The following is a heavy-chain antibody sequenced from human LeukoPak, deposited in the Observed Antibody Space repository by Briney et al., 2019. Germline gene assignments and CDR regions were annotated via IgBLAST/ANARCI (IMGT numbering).Heavy chain of an antibody. CDR1: GGSISSGGYS. Sequence: PSETLSLTCAVSGGSISSGGYSWSWIRQPPGKGLEWIGYIYHSGSTYYNPSLKSRVTISVDTSKNQFSLKLSSVTAADTAVYYCARGGVRRKYYFDYWGQGTLVTVSS. CDR3: ARGGVRRKYYFDY. J-gene: IGHJ4*02. V-gene: IGHV4-30-2*01. D-gene: IGHD2-21*01. CDR2: IYHSGST.